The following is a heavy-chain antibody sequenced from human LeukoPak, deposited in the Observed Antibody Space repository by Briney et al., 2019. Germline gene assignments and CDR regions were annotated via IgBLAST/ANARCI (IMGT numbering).Heavy chain of an antibody. Sequence: ASVKVSCKASGYTFTGYYMHWVRQAPGQGLEWMGRINPNSGGTNYAQKFQGRVSMTRDTSISTTYMELSGLTSDDTAVYYCARGGSGSGYLYYFDYWGQGTLVSVSS. CDR1: GYTFTGYY. J-gene: IGHJ4*02. V-gene: IGHV1-2*06. CDR2: INPNSGGT. CDR3: ARGGSGSGYLYYFDY. D-gene: IGHD3-10*01.